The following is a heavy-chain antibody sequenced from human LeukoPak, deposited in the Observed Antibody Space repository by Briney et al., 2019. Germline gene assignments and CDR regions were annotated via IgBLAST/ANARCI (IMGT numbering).Heavy chain of an antibody. D-gene: IGHD3-10*01. CDR3: ARDRWFGESTGWFDP. CDR1: GFTFSSCS. V-gene: IGHV3-48*02. Sequence: GGSLRLSCAASGFTFSSCSMNWVRQAPGKGLEWVSYISSSSSTIYYADSVKGRFTISRDNAKNSLYLQMNSLRDEDTAVYYCARDRWFGESTGWFDPWGQGTLVTVSS. J-gene: IGHJ5*02. CDR2: ISSSSSTI.